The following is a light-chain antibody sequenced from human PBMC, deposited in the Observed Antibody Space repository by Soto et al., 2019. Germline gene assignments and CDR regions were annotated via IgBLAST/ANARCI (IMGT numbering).Light chain of an antibody. CDR3: SSYTSSSTWV. J-gene: IGLJ3*02. CDR1: SSDVGGYKY. Sequence: QSALTQPASMSGSPGQSITISCTGTSSDVGGYKYVSWYQQHPGKAPKLMIYEVSNRPSGVSNRFSGSKSGNTASLTISGLQAEDEADYYCSSYTSSSTWVFGGGTKLTVL. CDR2: EVS. V-gene: IGLV2-14*01.